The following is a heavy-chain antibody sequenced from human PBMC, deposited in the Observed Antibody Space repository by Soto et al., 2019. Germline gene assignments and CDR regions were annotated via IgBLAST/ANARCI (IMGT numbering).Heavy chain of an antibody. V-gene: IGHV4-30-4*01. J-gene: IGHJ5*01. D-gene: IGHD2-15*01. CDR1: GDSISTVDYF. CDR3: ARGRYCLTGRCFPNWFDS. CDR2: IYKSTTT. Sequence: SETLSLTCSVSGDSISTVDYFWAWIRQPPGQALEYIGYIYKSTTTYYNPSFEGRVAISLDTSKSQFSLTVTSVTAADTAVYFCARGRYCLTGRCFPNWFDSWGQGTLVNV.